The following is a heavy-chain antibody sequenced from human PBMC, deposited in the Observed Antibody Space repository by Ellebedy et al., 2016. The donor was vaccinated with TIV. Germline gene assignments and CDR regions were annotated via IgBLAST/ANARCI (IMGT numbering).Heavy chain of an antibody. CDR3: ARSVGATDY. CDR1: GGSVSSGSYY. Sequence: GSLRLSXTVSGGSVSSGSYYWSWIRQPPGKGLEWIGFIYYSGSTNCNPSLKSRVTISVDTSKNQFSLKLSSVTAADTAVYYCARSVGATDYWGQGTLVTVSS. V-gene: IGHV4-61*01. D-gene: IGHD1-26*01. CDR2: IYYSGST. J-gene: IGHJ4*02.